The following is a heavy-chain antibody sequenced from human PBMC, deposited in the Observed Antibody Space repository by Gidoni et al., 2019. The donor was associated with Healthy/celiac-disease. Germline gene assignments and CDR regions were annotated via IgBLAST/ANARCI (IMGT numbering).Heavy chain of an antibody. CDR3: AKDPGTLRDYSNFLDWYFDL. J-gene: IGHJ2*01. CDR2: ISGSGGST. Sequence: EVQLLESGGGLVQPGGSLRLSCAASGFTFSSYAMSWVRQAPGKGLEWVSAISGSGGSTYYADSVKGRFTISRDNSKNTLYLQMNSLRAEDTAVYYCAKDPGTLRDYSNFLDWYFDLWGRGTLVTVSS. V-gene: IGHV3-23*01. D-gene: IGHD4-4*01. CDR1: GFTFSSYA.